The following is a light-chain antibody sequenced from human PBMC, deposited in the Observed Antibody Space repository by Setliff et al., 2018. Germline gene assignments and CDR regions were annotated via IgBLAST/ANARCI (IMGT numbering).Light chain of an antibody. J-gene: IGLJ1*01. CDR2: DNT. CDR3: QSYDSSLNDYV. V-gene: IGLV1-40*01. Sequence: QSVLTQPPSVSGAPGQRVTISCTGSRFNIGAGYDVHWYQQLPGTAPKLLIYDNTYRPSGVPDRFSGSKSATSATLAITGLQAEDEADYYCQSYDSSLNDYVFGTGTKGTVL. CDR1: RFNIGAGYD.